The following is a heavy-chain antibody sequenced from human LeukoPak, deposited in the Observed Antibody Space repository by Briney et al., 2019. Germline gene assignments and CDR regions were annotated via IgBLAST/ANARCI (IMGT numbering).Heavy chain of an antibody. D-gene: IGHD6-19*01. Sequence: PSETLSLTCTVSGGTISSYYWSWIRQPPGKGLEWIGHIYYSGSTNYNPSLKSRVTISVDKSKNQFSLNLSSVTAADTAVYYCARDLLSTAGYFDYWGQGTLVTVSS. V-gene: IGHV4-59*01. CDR3: ARDLLSTAGYFDY. CDR1: GGTISSYY. J-gene: IGHJ4*02. CDR2: IYYSGST.